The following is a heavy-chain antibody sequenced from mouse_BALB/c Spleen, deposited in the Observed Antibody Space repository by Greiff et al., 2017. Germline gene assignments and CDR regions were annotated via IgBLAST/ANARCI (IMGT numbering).Heavy chain of an antibody. Sequence: DVMLVESGGGLVKPGGSLKLSCAASGFTFSSYAMSWVRQTPEKRLEWVASISSGGSTYYPDSVKGRFTISRDNARNILYLQMSSLRSEDTAMYYCARGNDGYSYWYFDVWGAGTTVTVSS. CDR1: GFTFSSYA. V-gene: IGHV5-6-5*01. J-gene: IGHJ1*01. CDR3: ARGNDGYSYWYFDV. CDR2: ISSGGST. D-gene: IGHD2-3*01.